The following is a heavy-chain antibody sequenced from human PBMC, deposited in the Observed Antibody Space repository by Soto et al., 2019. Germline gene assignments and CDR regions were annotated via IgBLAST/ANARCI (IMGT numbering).Heavy chain of an antibody. J-gene: IGHJ4*02. CDR3: AKQAPYSNSWYEIDH. Sequence: GGSLRLSCAASGFTFRNYNMNWVRQAPGKGLEWLSYISGASGTIYYADSMQGRFTISRDNAKNSLYLQMNSLRAEDTAMYYCAKQAPYSNSWYEIDHWGQGTLVTVPS. D-gene: IGHD6-13*01. V-gene: IGHV3-48*01. CDR2: ISGASGTI. CDR1: GFTFRNYN.